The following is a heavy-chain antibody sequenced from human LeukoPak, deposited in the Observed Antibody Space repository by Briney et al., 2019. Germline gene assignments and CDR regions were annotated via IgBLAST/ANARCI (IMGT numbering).Heavy chain of an antibody. CDR2: INPSGGST. J-gene: IGHJ4*02. CDR3: ASATRGSGRSYYFDY. Sequence: GASVKVSCKASGYTFTSYYMHWVRQAPGQGLEWMGIINPSGGSTSYAQKFQGRVTMTRDTSTSTVYMELSSLRSEDTAVYYCASATRGSGRSYYFDYWGQGTLVTVSS. D-gene: IGHD3-10*01. V-gene: IGHV1-46*01. CDR1: GYTFTSYY.